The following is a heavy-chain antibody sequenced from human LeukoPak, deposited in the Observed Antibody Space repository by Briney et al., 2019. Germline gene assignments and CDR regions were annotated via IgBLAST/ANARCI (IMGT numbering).Heavy chain of an antibody. D-gene: IGHD3-16*01. CDR2: ISGSGGST. CDR1: GFTFSSYA. Sequence: GGSLRLSCAASGFTFSSYAMSWVRQAPGKGLEWVSAISGSGGSTYYADPVKGRFTISRDNSKNTLYLQMNSLRAEDTAVYYCAKWPQQGGGFDYWGQGTLVTVSS. V-gene: IGHV3-23*01. CDR3: AKWPQQGGGFDY. J-gene: IGHJ4*02.